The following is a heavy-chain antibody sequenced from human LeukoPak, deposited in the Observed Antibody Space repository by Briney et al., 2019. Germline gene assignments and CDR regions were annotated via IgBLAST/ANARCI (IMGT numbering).Heavy chain of an antibody. V-gene: IGHV3-48*03. CDR3: ARYCAAVCYQGMDV. D-gene: IGHD2-21*02. J-gene: IGHJ6*01. CDR2: ISRSGAAT. Sequence: PGGSLRLSCAASGFTPSSYEMNWVRQAPGKGLEWISYISRSGAATLYADSVRGRFTISRDNAKNSLYLLMNSLGAEDTAVYYCARYCAAVCYQGMDVWGRGTTVTVSS. CDR1: GFTPSSYE.